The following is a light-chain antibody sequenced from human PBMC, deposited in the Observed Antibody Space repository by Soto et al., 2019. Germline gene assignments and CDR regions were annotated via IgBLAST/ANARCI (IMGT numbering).Light chain of an antibody. CDR3: QQYGSSPT. Sequence: IVLTQSPGTLSLFPGERATLSCRASQSITSGYLAWYQQKPGQSPRLLIYGASSRATGIPDMFSGIGSGTDFTLTISRLEPEDFAVYYCQQYGSSPTFGQGTRLEIK. CDR1: QSITSGY. J-gene: IGKJ5*01. CDR2: GAS. V-gene: IGKV3-20*01.